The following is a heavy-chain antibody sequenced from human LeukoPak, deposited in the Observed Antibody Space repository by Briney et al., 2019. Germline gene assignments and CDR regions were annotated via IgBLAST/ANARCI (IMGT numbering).Heavy chain of an antibody. D-gene: IGHD2-2*01. CDR1: GYTFTDYY. J-gene: IGHJ5*02. Sequence: ASVKVSCRASGYTFTDYYIHWVRQAPGQGLEWMGWINPDNGGTNYAQKFQGRVTMTRDTSIRTVYMDLSRLRSDDTAVFYCTREARVGNWFDPWGQGAQVTVSS. V-gene: IGHV1-2*02. CDR3: TREARVGNWFDP. CDR2: INPDNGGT.